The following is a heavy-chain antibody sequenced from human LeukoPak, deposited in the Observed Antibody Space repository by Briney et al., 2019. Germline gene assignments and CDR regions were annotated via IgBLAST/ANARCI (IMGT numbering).Heavy chain of an antibody. D-gene: IGHD4-17*01. Sequence: PGGSLRLSCEGSAFILSGHWMNWVRQAPGKGLEWVSSISTSSSYIYYADSVKGRFTISRDNAKNSLYLQMNSLRAEDTAVYYCARDLHGDYSFDYWGQGTLVTVSS. CDR1: AFILSGHW. CDR2: ISTSSSYI. CDR3: ARDLHGDYSFDY. V-gene: IGHV3-21*01. J-gene: IGHJ4*02.